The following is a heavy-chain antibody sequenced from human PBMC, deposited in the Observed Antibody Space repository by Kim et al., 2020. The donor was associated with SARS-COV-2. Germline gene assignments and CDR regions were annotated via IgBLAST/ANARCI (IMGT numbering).Heavy chain of an antibody. J-gene: IGHJ2*01. D-gene: IGHD6-13*01. CDR1: GGSFSGYY. Sequence: SETLSLTCAVYGGSFSGYYWSWIRQPPGKGLEWIGEINHSGSTNYNPSLKSRVTISVDTSKNQFSLKLSSVTAADTAVYYSARVVAAAATRWYFDLWGRGTLVTVSS. CDR3: ARVVAAAATRWYFDL. CDR2: INHSGST. V-gene: IGHV4-34*01.